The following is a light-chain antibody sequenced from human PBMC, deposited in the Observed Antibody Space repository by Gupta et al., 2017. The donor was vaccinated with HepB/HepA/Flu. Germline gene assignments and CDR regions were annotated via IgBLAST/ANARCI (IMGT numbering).Light chain of an antibody. V-gene: IGLV3-21*03. CDR3: HVCASSGDPQVV. CDR1: NIGSKS. Sequence: SYVLTQPPSVSVAPGKTARITCGGNNIGSKSVHWYQQKPGQAPVVGGEEESDRPSGIPERFSGSNSGNKANLTPSRVEAGDEADDEGHVCASSGDPQVVFGGGTKMTVL. CDR2: EES. J-gene: IGLJ2*01.